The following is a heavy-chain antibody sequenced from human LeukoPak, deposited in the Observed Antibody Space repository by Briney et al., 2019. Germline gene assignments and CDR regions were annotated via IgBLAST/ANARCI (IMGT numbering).Heavy chain of an antibody. Sequence: SETLSLTCTVSGGSISSSSYYWGWIRQPPGKGLEWIGSIYYSGSTYYNPSLKSRVTISVDTSKNQFSLKLSSVTAADTAVYYCTRVSGQQQPADWGQGTLVTVSS. CDR1: GGSISSSSYY. CDR2: IYYSGST. CDR3: TRVSGQQQPAD. J-gene: IGHJ4*02. V-gene: IGHV4-39*07. D-gene: IGHD6-13*01.